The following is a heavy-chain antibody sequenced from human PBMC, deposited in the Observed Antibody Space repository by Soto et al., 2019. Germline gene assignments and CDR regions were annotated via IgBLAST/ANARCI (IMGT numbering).Heavy chain of an antibody. V-gene: IGHV4-30-4*01. CDR1: GGSSIGVDYC. J-gene: IGHJ4*02. CDR2: IYYSGST. Sequence: PSETLCLTWTVAGGSSIGVDYCWSWIRQPPGKGLEWIGYIYYSGSTYYNSSLKSRVTISIDTSKNQFSLELSSVTAADTAVYYCARASQGDFLDSWGQGTLVTVSS. D-gene: IGHD2-21*02. CDR3: ARASQGDFLDS.